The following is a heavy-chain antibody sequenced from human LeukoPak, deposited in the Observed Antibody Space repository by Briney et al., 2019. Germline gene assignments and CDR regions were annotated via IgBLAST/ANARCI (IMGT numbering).Heavy chain of an antibody. Sequence: SETLSLTRAVYGGSFSGYYWSWIRQPPGKGLEWIGEINHSGSTNYNPSLKSRVTISVNTSKNQFSLKLSSVTAADTAVYYCARLAVYYYDSSGYPFWGQGTLVTVSS. CDR2: INHSGST. D-gene: IGHD3-22*01. J-gene: IGHJ4*02. CDR3: ARLAVYYYDSSGYPF. CDR1: GGSFSGYY. V-gene: IGHV4-34*01.